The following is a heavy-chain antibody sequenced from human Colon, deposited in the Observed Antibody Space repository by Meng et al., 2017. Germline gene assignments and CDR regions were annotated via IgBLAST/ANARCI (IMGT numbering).Heavy chain of an antibody. V-gene: IGHV6-1*01. J-gene: IGHJ4*02. CDR1: GDSVSSNTAA. CDR2: TYYRSKWYN. Sequence: QVQLQQSGPGLVKPSQTLSLPRAISGDSVSSNTAAWNWIRQSPSRGLEWLGRTYYRSKWYNEYAVSVKSRMTFNADTSKNQVSLHVNSVTPEDTAVYYCARDHGYSYGLPLDYWGQGILVTVSS. CDR3: ARDHGYSYGLPLDY. D-gene: IGHD5-18*01.